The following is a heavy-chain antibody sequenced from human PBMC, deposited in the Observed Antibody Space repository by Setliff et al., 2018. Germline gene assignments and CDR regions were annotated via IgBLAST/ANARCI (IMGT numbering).Heavy chain of an antibody. V-gene: IGHV4-39*01. J-gene: IGHJ3*01. CDR3: ARPLEESFGGVRDSDAFDV. CDR1: GASITSYY. Sequence: SETLSLTCSVSGASITSYYWGWIRQPPGKGLEWIGSIYYNGSTHFNPSLKSRVAISVDTSKNLLSPRVNSVTATDTAVYYCARPLEESFGGVRDSDAFDVWGQGTMVTVSS. D-gene: IGHD3-16*01. CDR2: IYYNGST.